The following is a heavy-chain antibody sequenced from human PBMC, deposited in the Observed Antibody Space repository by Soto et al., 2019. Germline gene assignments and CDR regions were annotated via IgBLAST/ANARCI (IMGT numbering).Heavy chain of an antibody. CDR2: ISYDGSNK. V-gene: IGHV3-30-3*01. Sequence: PGGSLRLSCAASGFTFSSYAMHWVRQAPGKGLEWVAVISYDGSNKYYADSVKGRFTISRDNSKNTLYLQMNSLRAEDTAVYYCARAHSPYDILTGYPIYYWGQGTLVTVSS. D-gene: IGHD3-9*01. J-gene: IGHJ4*02. CDR1: GFTFSSYA. CDR3: ARAHSPYDILTGYPIYY.